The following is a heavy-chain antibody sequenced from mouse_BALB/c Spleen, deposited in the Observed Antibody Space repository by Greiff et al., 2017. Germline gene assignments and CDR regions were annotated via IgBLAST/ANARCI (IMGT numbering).Heavy chain of an antibody. CDR2: ISTYYGDA. CDR3: ARRGNYVLDY. J-gene: IGHJ2*01. V-gene: IGHV1S137*01. Sequence: VQLQQSGAELVRPGVSVKISCKGSGYTFPDYAMHWVKQSHAKSLEWIGVISTYYGDASYNQKFKGKATMTVDKSSSTAYMELARLTSEDSAIYYCARRGNYVLDYWGQGTTLTVSS. CDR1: GYTFPDYA. D-gene: IGHD2-1*01.